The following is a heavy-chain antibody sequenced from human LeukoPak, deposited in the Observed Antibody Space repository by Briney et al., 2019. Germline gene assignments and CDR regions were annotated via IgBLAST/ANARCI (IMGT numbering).Heavy chain of an antibody. Sequence: PSQTLSLTCAVSGGSISSGGYSWSWIRQPPGKGLEWIGYIYHSGSTYYNPSLKSRVTISVDRSKNQFSLKLSSVTAADTAVYYCARDGTSDPDYYYYGMDVWGQGTTVTVSS. J-gene: IGHJ6*02. CDR3: ARDGTSDPDYYYYGMDV. CDR1: GGSISSGGYS. V-gene: IGHV4-30-2*01. CDR2: IYHSGST. D-gene: IGHD1-26*01.